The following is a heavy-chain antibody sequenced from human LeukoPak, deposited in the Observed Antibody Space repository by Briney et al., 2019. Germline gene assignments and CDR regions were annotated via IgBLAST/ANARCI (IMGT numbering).Heavy chain of an antibody. CDR3: ARGTTGTTGNFDY. J-gene: IGHJ4*02. CDR1: GYTFTGYY. CDR2: INPNSGGT. V-gene: IGHV1-2*02. D-gene: IGHD1-7*01. Sequence: ASVKVSCKASGYTFTGYYMHWVRQAPGQGLEWMGWINPNSGGTNCAQKFQGRVTMTRDTSISTAYMELSRLRSDDTAVYYCARGTTGTTGNFDYWGQGTLVTVSS.